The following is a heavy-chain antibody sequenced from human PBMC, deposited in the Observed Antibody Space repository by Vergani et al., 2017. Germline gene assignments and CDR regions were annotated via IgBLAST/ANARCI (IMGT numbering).Heavy chain of an antibody. CDR2: FYHSGNT. J-gene: IGHJ4*02. Sequence: QVQLQESGPGLVKPSETLSLTCTVSGYSINSGYYWGWIRQPPGKGLDWIATFYHSGNTYYNPSLKSRVTISVDTSRNHFSLNLTSVTAADTAMYYCARHSRAHCVSTSCYWPLPLRYWGQGALVTVSS. D-gene: IGHD2-2*01. CDR1: GYSINSGYY. V-gene: IGHV4-38-2*02. CDR3: ARHSRAHCVSTSCYWPLPLRY.